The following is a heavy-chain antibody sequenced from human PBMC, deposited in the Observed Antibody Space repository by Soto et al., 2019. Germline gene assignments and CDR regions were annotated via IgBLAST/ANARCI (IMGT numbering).Heavy chain of an antibody. Sequence: RASVKVSCKASGGTFSSYAISWVRQAPGQGLEWMGGIIPIFGTANYAQKFQGRVTITADESTSTAYMELSSLRSEDTAVYYCARGGTVLRYFDWLFTIRRYYYYGMDVWGQGTTVTVSS. V-gene: IGHV1-69*13. D-gene: IGHD3-9*01. J-gene: IGHJ6*02. CDR3: ARGGTVLRYFDWLFTIRRYYYYGMDV. CDR1: GGTFSSYA. CDR2: IIPIFGTA.